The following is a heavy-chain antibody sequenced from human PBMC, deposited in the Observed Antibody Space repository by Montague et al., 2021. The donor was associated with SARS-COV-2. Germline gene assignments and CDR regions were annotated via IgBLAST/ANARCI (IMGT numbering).Heavy chain of an antibody. CDR1: GGSFSGYY. J-gene: IGHJ6*02. CDR2: INHSGST. CDR3: ASGSGCSGGSCYSEWDPYYYYGMDG. D-gene: IGHD2-15*01. Sequence: SETLSLTCAVYGGSFSGYYWSWIRQPPGKGLEWIGEINHSGSTNYNPSLKSRVTISVDTSKNQFSLKLSSVTAADTAVYYCASGSGCSGGSCYSEWDPYYYYGMDGWGQGTTVTVSS. V-gene: IGHV4-34*01.